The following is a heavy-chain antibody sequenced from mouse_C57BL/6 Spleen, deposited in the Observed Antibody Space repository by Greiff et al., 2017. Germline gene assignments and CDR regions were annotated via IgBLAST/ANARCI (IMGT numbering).Heavy chain of an antibody. D-gene: IGHD2-3*01. J-gene: IGHJ4*01. V-gene: IGHV5-17*01. Sequence: EVKLMESGGGLVKPGGSLKLSCAASGFTFSDYGMHWVRQAPEKGLEWVAYISSGSSTLYYADTVQGRFTISRDNAKNTLFRQMTSLRSADTAMYYCARDGYSHYYAMDYWGQGTSVTVSS. CDR2: ISSGSSTL. CDR1: GFTFSDYG. CDR3: ARDGYSHYYAMDY.